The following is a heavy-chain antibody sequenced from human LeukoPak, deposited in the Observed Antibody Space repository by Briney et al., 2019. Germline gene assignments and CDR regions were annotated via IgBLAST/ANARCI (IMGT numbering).Heavy chain of an antibody. V-gene: IGHV3-21*01. Sequence: PGGSLRLSCAASGFIFSHYNINWVRQAPGNWLEWVSSISSSGTYKYYADSMNDRLTISTDNTKNSLSLKMDSLRVEDTAVHFCAILGELWFGEGYWGPGSLVTVSS. CDR2: ISSSGTYK. CDR3: AILGELWFGEGY. CDR1: GFIFSHYN. J-gene: IGHJ4*02. D-gene: IGHD3-10*01.